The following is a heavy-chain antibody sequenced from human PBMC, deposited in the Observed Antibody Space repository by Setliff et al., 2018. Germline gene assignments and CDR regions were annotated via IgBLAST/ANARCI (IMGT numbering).Heavy chain of an antibody. D-gene: IGHD2-15*01. J-gene: IGHJ5*02. CDR1: GGSVSNSGFF. V-gene: IGHV4-39*01. CDR3: GRGFSRIEGWGNWIDP. Sequence: SETLSLTCTVSGGSVSNSGFFWGWLRQAPGKGLEWIGNIYDSGSSNYNASLKSRLIITRDTSKNQISLKLTSVTAADTAVYYCGRGFSRIEGWGNWIDPWGQGILVTVSS. CDR2: IYDSGSS.